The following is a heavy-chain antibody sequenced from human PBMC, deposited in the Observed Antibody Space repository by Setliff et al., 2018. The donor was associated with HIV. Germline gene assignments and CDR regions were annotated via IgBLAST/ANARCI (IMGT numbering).Heavy chain of an antibody. CDR1: GFTFSSYS. Sequence: PGGSLRLSCAASGFTFSSYSMNWVRQAPGKGLEWVSYISSSSATMYYADSVKGRFTISSDNAKNSLYLQMNSLRAEDTAVYYCARGTGDTSGYYYYSEYFQNWGQGTLVTVSS. CDR2: ISSSSATM. CDR3: ARGTGDTSGYYYYSEYFQN. V-gene: IGHV3-48*01. J-gene: IGHJ1*01. D-gene: IGHD3-22*01.